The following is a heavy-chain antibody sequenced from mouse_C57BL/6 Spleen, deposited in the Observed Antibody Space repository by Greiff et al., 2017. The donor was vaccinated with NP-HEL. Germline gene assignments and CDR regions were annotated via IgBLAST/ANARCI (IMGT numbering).Heavy chain of an antibody. V-gene: IGHV5-17*01. CDR3: ASNYVFAY. Sequence: EVHLVESGGGLVKPGGSLKLSCAASGFTFSDYGMHWVRQAPEKGLEWVAYISSGSSTIYYADTVKGRFTLSRDNAKNTLFLQMTSLRSEDTAMYYCASNYVFAYWGQGTLVTVSA. D-gene: IGHD2-1*01. CDR2: ISSGSSTI. CDR1: GFTFSDYG. J-gene: IGHJ3*01.